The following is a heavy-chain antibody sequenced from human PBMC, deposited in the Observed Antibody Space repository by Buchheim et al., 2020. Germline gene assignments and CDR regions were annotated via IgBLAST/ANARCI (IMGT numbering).Heavy chain of an antibody. CDR2: ISSSGSTI. CDR1: GFTFSNYQ. V-gene: IGHV3-48*03. Sequence: EVQLVESGGGLVQPGGSLRLSCAASGFTFSNYQMNWVRQAPGKGLEWVSYISSSGSTIYYADSVKGRFTISRDNAKNSLYLQMNSRRAEDTAVYYCARAPDYYDSSGYYYFQHWGQGTL. J-gene: IGHJ1*01. D-gene: IGHD3-22*01. CDR3: ARAPDYYDSSGYYYFQH.